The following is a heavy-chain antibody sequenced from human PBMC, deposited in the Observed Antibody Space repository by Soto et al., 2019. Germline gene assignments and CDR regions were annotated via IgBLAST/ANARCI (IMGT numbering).Heavy chain of an antibody. Sequence: QITLKESGPTLVKPTQPLTLTCTFSGFSLSTSGVGVGWIRQPPGKALEWLALIYWNDDKRYSPSLKSRLTITKHHSKNQVVLKIDNMGPVDKATYYCAHSYEYCNGGSWYWFDPWGQGTLVTVSS. D-gene: IGHD2-15*01. CDR1: GFSLSTSGVG. V-gene: IGHV2-5*01. J-gene: IGHJ5*02. CDR2: IYWNDDK. CDR3: AHSYEYCNGGSWYWFDP.